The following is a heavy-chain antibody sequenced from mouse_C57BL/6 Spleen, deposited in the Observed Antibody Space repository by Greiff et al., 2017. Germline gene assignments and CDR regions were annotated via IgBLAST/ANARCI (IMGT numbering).Heavy chain of an antibody. V-gene: IGHV14-3*01. CDR1: GFNIKNTY. CDR2: IDPANGNT. J-gene: IGHJ1*03. D-gene: IGHD1-1*01. CDR3: ARGYYGSSSDV. Sequence: EVQGVESVAELVRPGASVKLSCTASGFNIKNTYMHWVKQRPEQGLEWIGRIDPANGNTTYAPKFQGKATITADTSSNTAYLQLSSLTSEDSAIYYCARGYYGSSSDVWGTGTTVTVSS.